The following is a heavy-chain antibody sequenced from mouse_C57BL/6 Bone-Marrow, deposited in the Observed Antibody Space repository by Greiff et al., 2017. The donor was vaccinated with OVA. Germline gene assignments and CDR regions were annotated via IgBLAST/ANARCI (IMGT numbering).Heavy chain of an antibody. CDR2: INPNYGTT. V-gene: IGHV1-39*01. Sequence: LQQSGPELVKPGASVKISCKASGYSFTDYNMNWVKQSNGKSPEWNGVINPNYGTTSYNQKFKGKATLTVDQSSSTAYMQLNSLTSEDSAVYYCARWDTTVVATDYFDYWGQGTTLTVSS. CDR1: GYSFTDYN. D-gene: IGHD1-1*01. J-gene: IGHJ2*01. CDR3: ARWDTTVVATDYFDY.